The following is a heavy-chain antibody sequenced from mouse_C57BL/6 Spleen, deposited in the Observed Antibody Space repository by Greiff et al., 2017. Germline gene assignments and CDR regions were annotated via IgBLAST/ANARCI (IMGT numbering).Heavy chain of an antibody. CDR1: GFTFSSYG. CDR2: ISSGGSYT. D-gene: IGHD1-1*01. Sequence: DVKLVESGGDLVKPGGSLKLSCAASGFTFSSYGMSWVRQTPDKRLEWVATISSGGSYTYYPDSVKGRFTISRDNAKNTLYLQMSSLKSEDTAMYYCARHYYGSSEAWFAYWGQGTLVTVSA. CDR3: ARHYYGSSEAWFAY. V-gene: IGHV5-6*02. J-gene: IGHJ3*01.